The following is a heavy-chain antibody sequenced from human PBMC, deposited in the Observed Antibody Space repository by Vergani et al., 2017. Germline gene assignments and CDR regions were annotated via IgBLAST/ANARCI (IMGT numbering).Heavy chain of an antibody. J-gene: IGHJ4*02. V-gene: IGHV3-21*04. CDR3: ARDAGITIFGVVPNFDY. D-gene: IGHD3-3*01. CDR2: ISSSSSYI. CDR1: GFTFSSYS. Sequence: EVQLVESGGGLVKPGGSLRLSCAASGFTFSSYSMNWVRQAPGKGLEWVSSISSSSSYIYYADSVKGRFTISRDNSKNTLYLQMNSLRAEDTAVYYCARDAGITIFGVVPNFDYWGQGTLVTVSS.